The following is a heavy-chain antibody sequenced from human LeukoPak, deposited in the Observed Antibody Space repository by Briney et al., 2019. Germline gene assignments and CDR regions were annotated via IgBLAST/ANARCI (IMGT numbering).Heavy chain of an antibody. CDR3: ARGVPQYPVDC. D-gene: IGHD1-1*01. V-gene: IGHV4-59*01. CDR2: IYYGGST. J-gene: IGHJ4*02. CDR1: GGSISSYY. Sequence: SETLSLTCTVSGGSISSYYWSWIRQPPGKGLEFIGYIYYGGSTNYNPSLKSRVTISVDTSKNQFSLKLSSVTAADTAVYYCARGVPQYPVDCWGQGTLVTVSS.